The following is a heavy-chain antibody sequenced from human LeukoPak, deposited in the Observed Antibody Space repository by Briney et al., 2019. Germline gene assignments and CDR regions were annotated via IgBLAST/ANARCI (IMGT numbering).Heavy chain of an antibody. V-gene: IGHV3-23*01. CDR1: GFTFSSYA. Sequence: GGSLRLSCAASGFTFSSYAMSWVRQAPGKGLEWVSAISGSGGSTYYADSVKGRFTISRDNSKNTLYLQMNSLRAEDTAVYYCARELRGYSYGRFWCFDLWGRGTLVTVSS. CDR3: ARELRGYSYGRFWCFDL. CDR2: ISGSGGST. J-gene: IGHJ2*01. D-gene: IGHD5-12*01.